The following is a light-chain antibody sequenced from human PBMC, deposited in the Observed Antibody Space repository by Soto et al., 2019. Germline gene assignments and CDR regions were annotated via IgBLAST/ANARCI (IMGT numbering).Light chain of an antibody. J-gene: IGKJ1*01. CDR1: QSISSY. Sequence: DIPMTQSPSSLSASVGDRVTITCRASQSISSYLNWYQQKPGKAPKLLIYAASSLQSGVPSRFSGSGSGTDFTRTISSLPPEDFATYYWQQSYSTPWTFGQGTKVEIK. CDR2: AAS. V-gene: IGKV1-39*01. CDR3: QQSYSTPWT.